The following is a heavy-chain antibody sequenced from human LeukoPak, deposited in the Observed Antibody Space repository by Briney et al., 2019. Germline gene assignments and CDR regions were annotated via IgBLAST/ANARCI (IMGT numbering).Heavy chain of an antibody. V-gene: IGHV3-23*01. Sequence: GGSLRLSCAASGFTFSSYSMNWVRQAPGKGLEWVSAISGSDSNTYYADSVKGRFTISRDNSKNTLYLQMNSLRAEDTAKYYCAKRREGAFDYWGQGILVTVSS. CDR2: ISGSDSNT. CDR3: AKRREGAFDY. D-gene: IGHD1-26*01. J-gene: IGHJ4*02. CDR1: GFTFSSYS.